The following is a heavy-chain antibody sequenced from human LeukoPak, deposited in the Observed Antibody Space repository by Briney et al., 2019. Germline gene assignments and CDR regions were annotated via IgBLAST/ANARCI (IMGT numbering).Heavy chain of an antibody. CDR1: GFTFSDYY. CDR3: ARAIHYYGSGSYSGPLLYFDY. Sequence: PWGALRLSCAASGFTFSDYYMSWIRQAPGKGLEWVSYISSSGSTIYYADSVKGRFTISRDNAKNSLYLQMNSLRAEDTAVYYCARAIHYYGSGSYSGPLLYFDYWGQGTLVTVSS. J-gene: IGHJ4*02. CDR2: ISSSGSTI. D-gene: IGHD3-10*01. V-gene: IGHV3-11*04.